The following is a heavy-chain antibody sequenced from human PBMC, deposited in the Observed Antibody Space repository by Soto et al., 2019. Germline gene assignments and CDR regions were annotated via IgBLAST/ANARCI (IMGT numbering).Heavy chain of an antibody. CDR2: VSISSSTI. V-gene: IGHV3-48*01. D-gene: IGHD4-17*01. CDR1: GFTFSSYS. J-gene: IGHJ4*02. Sequence: PGGSLRLSCAASGFTFSSYSMNWVRQAPGRGLEWVSHVSISSSTIYYSESVKGRFTISRDNVKKSLYLQMNSLRAEDTAVYYCARDSDSYGLFDYWGQGTLVTVSS. CDR3: ARDSDSYGLFDY.